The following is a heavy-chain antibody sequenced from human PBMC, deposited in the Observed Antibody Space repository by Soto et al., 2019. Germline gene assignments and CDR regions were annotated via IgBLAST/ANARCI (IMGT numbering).Heavy chain of an antibody. V-gene: IGHV4-34*01. D-gene: IGHD4-17*01. CDR2: INRSGST. CDR1: GGSFSGYY. J-gene: IGHJ4*02. Sequence: QMQLQQWGAGLLKPSETLSLTCAVYGGSFSGYYYYWIRQPPGKGLEWIREINRSGSTNYNPSLKSRVTISVDTSKNQFSLTLSSVTAADTAIYYCARGGLTTVPPLTWGQGTLVTVSS. CDR3: ARGGLTTVPPLT.